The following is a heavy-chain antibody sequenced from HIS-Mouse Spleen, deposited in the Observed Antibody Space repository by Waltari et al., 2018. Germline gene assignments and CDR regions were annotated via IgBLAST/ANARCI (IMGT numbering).Heavy chain of an antibody. CDR3: AREIPYSSSWYDWYFDL. Sequence: QLQLQESGPGLVKPSETLSLTCTVSGGSISSSSYYWGWIRQPPGQGLEWIGSIDYSGGTSYNSSLKSRGTMSVDTSKNQFSLKLGSVTAADTAVYYCAREIPYSSSWYDWYFDLWGRGTLVTVSS. CDR1: GGSISSSSYY. CDR2: IDYSGGT. J-gene: IGHJ2*01. V-gene: IGHV4-39*07. D-gene: IGHD6-13*01.